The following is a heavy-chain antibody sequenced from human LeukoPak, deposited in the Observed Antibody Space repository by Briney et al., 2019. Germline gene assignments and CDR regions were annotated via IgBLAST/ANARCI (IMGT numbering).Heavy chain of an antibody. J-gene: IGHJ4*02. D-gene: IGHD3-22*01. V-gene: IGHV3-7*01. CDR2: IKQDGSEK. Sequence: GGSLRLSCAASGFTFSSYWMSWVRQAPGKGLVWVANIKQDGSEKYYVDSVKGRFTISRDNAKNSLYLQMNSLRAEGTPVYYCARARRPYYDSSGYWGQGTLVTVSS. CDR3: ARARRPYYDSSGY. CDR1: GFTFSSYW.